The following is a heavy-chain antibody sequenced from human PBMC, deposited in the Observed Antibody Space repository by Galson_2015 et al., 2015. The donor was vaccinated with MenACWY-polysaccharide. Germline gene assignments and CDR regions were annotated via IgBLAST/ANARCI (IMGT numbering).Heavy chain of an antibody. J-gene: IGHJ6*02. V-gene: IGHV3-7*01. CDR3: ARGHYVMDV. CDR1: GFTFKNNW. Sequence: SLRLSCAASGFTFKNNWMRWVRPAPGKGLEWVAHITKDGSEKYCVDSLRGRFTISRDNGRSSLYLQMNGLRAEDTAVYYCARGHYVMDVWGQGTTVIVS. CDR2: ITKDGSEK.